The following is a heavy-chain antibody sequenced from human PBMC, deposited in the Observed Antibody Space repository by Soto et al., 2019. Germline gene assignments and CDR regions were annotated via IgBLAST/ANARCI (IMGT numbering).Heavy chain of an antibody. D-gene: IGHD3-9*01. V-gene: IGHV1-18*01. CDR3: ARVPDILTGYYTDDY. Sequence: GASVKVSCKASGYTFTNHAIHWVRQAPGQGLEWMGWINAYKGNTNYAQKLQGRVTMTTDTSTSTAYMELRSLRSDDTAVYYCARVPDILTGYYTDDYWGQGTLVTVSS. CDR1: GYTFTNHA. CDR2: INAYKGNT. J-gene: IGHJ4*02.